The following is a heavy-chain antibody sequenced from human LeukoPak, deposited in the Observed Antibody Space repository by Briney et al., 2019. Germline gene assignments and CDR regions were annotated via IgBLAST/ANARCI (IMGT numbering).Heavy chain of an antibody. CDR3: AREMERYREAIRFLEWLPNFDP. V-gene: IGHV1-2*02. CDR1: GYTFTGYY. Sequence: ASVKVSCKASGYTFTGYYMHWVRQAPGQGLEWMGWINPNSGGTNYAQKFQGRVTMTRDTSISTAYMELSRLRSDDTAVYHCAREMERYREAIRFLEWLPNFDPWGQGTLVTVSS. D-gene: IGHD3-3*01. CDR2: INPNSGGT. J-gene: IGHJ5*02.